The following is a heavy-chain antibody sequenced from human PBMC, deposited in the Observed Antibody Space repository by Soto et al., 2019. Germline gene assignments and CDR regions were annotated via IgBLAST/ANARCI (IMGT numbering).Heavy chain of an antibody. CDR3: ARKDITPQGGLDV. D-gene: IGHD2-15*01. CDR1: GYSFSRFW. V-gene: IGHV5-10-1*01. CDR2: IEPKESYT. J-gene: IGHJ6*02. Sequence: GESLKISCQASGYSFSRFWIHWVRQMPGKGLEWMGRIEPKESYTTYSPSFQGLVTISVDKAIDTAYLQWRSLEASDTALYFCARKDITPQGGLDVWAKGPRSPSP.